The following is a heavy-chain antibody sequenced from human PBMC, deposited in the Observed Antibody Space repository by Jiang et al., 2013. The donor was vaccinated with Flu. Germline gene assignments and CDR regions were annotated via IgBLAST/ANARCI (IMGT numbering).Heavy chain of an antibody. CDR2: ISGSGGST. D-gene: IGHD6-13*01. CDR1: GFTFSSYA. CDR3: ATGSSSSRLYYFDY. Sequence: QLLESGGGLVQPGGSLRLSCAASGFTFSSYAMSWVRQAPGKGLEWVSAISGSGGSTYYADSVKGRFTISRDNSKNTLYLQMNSLRAEDTAVYYCATGSSSSRLYYFDYWGQGTLVTVSS. V-gene: IGHV3-23*01. J-gene: IGHJ4*02.